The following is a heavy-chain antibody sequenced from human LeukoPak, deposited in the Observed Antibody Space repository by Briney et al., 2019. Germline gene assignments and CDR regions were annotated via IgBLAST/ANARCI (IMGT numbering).Heavy chain of an antibody. CDR3: ASGYLDDFWSGHF. D-gene: IGHD3-3*01. J-gene: IGHJ4*02. V-gene: IGHV3-7*01. Sequence: GGSLRLSCVASGFTFSTHWMSWVRQVPGKGLEWLANIKEDGSAKYYVDSVKGRFTISRDNAKKSLYLQMNSLRAEDSAVYYCASGYLDDFWSGHFWGQGTQVTVSS. CDR1: GFTFSTHW. CDR2: IKEDGSAK.